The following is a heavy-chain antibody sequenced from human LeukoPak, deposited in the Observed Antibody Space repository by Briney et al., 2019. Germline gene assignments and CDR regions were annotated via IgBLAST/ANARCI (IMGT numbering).Heavy chain of an antibody. CDR3: ARGHYDSSGYSPGYYFDY. D-gene: IGHD3-22*01. V-gene: IGHV4-4*07. CDR1: GGSISSYY. CDR2: IYTSGST. J-gene: IGHJ4*02. Sequence: SETLSLTCTVSGGSISSYYWSWIRQPAGKGLEWIGRIYTSGSTNYNPSLKSRVTMSVDTSKNQFPLKLSSVTAADTAVYYCARGHYDSSGYSPGYYFDYWGQGTLVTVSS.